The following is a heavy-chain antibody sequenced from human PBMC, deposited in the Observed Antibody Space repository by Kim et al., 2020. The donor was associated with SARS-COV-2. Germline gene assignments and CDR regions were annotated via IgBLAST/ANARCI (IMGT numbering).Heavy chain of an antibody. J-gene: IGHJ4*02. CDR1: GFTFSRYG. Sequence: GGSLRLSCAATGFTFSRYGMHWVRQAPGKGLEWVSVISFDGRNQYYVESVKGRFTISRDNSKNTLYLQMDTLRVEDTAVYYCARGRSGAWTLSGDCWGQGTLVTVSS. CDR3: ARGRSGAWTLSGDC. V-gene: IGHV3-30*03. D-gene: IGHD3-10*01. CDR2: ISFDGRNQ.